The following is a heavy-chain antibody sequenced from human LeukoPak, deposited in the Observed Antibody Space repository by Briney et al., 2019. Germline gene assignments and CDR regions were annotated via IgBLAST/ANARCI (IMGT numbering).Heavy chain of an antibody. CDR1: GFTFSSYA. CDR2: INPGGSSI. D-gene: IGHD1-14*01. V-gene: IGHV3-74*01. CDR3: ARSNQADDY. Sequence: PGGSLRLSCTASGFTFSSYAMSWVRHAPGKGLVWVARINPGGSSITYADSVKGRFTISRDNAKNTLYLQMDSLRAEDTGVYYCARSNQADDYWGQGTLVTVSS. J-gene: IGHJ4*02.